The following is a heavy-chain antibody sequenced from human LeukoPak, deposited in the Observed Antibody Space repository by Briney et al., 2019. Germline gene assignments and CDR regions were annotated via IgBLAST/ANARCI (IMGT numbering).Heavy chain of an antibody. CDR2: IIPIFGTA. CDR1: GGTFSSYA. J-gene: IGHJ4*02. CDR3: ARDSGQYYDSSPPW. Sequence: ASVKVSCKASGGTFSSYAISWVRQAPGQGLEWMGGIIPIFGTANYAQKFQGRVTITADESTSTAYMELSSLRSEDTAVYYCARDSGQYYDSSPPWWGQGTLVTVSS. D-gene: IGHD3-22*01. V-gene: IGHV1-69*13.